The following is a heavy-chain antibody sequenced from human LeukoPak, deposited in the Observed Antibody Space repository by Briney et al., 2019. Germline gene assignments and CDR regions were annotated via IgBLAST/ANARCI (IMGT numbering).Heavy chain of an antibody. D-gene: IGHD1-26*01. J-gene: IGHJ5*02. CDR2: IHGDGDNI. CDR1: GFPFSSYA. Sequence: GGSLRLSCAASGFPFSSYAMYWDRQAPGKGLVWVARIHGDGDNISYADSVRGRFTISRDNAKDTLYLHMNSLRPEDTAVYYCARAQVGAPTDLWGQGTLVTVSS. CDR3: ARAQVGAPTDL. V-gene: IGHV3-74*01.